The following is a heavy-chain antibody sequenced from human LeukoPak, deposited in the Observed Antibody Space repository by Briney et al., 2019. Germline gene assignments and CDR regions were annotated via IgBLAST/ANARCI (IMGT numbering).Heavy chain of an antibody. J-gene: IGHJ5*02. D-gene: IGHD2-2*01. V-gene: IGHV1-8*01. CDR1: GYTFTSYD. Sequence: ASVKVSCKASGYTFTSYDINWVRQATGQGLEWMGWMNPNSGNTGYAQKFQGRVTMTRNTSISTAYMELSSLRSEDTAVYYCSRGLWFCSSTSCYYTDPWGQGNLVPVSS. CDR2: MNPNSGNT. CDR3: SRGLWFCSSTSCYYTDP.